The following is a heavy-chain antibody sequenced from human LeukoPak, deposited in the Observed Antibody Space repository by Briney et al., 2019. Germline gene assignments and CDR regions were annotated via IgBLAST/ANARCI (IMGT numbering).Heavy chain of an antibody. J-gene: IGHJ3*02. CDR1: GFVFSSYG. CDR3: AKEVIWGGNWNSRYAFEI. V-gene: IGHV3-30*18. Sequence: ESGGSLRLSCAASGFVFSSYGMHWVRQAPGKGLQWVAVISYDGINKHYAGSVKGRFTLSRDNSKNTLYLQMNSLRVEDTAVYYCAKEVIWGGNWNSRYAFEIWGQGTMVTVSS. D-gene: IGHD1-1*01. CDR2: ISYDGINK.